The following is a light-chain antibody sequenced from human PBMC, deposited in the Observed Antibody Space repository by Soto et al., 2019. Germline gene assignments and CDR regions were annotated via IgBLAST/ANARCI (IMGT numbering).Light chain of an antibody. CDR1: SSDVGSYNY. J-gene: IGLJ1*01. CDR2: KVN. Sequence: QSALTQPPSASGSPGQSVTISCTGTSSDVGSYNYVSWYQQYPGEVPRLVLYKVNERPSGVPDRFTGSKSGNTASLTVSGLHAEDEADYYCSSYAGTNNPYLFGTGTKLTVL. CDR3: SSYAGTNNPYL. V-gene: IGLV2-8*01.